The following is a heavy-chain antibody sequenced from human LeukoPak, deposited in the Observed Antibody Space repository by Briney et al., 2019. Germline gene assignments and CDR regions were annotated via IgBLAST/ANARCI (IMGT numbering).Heavy chain of an antibody. D-gene: IGHD3-9*01. J-gene: IGHJ6*02. CDR1: GFTFSSYS. CDR3: ARDLSPVYDILTGYYEYYYYGMDV. CDR2: ISSSSSYI. Sequence: GGSLRLSCAASGFTFSSYSMNWVRQAPGKGLEWVSSISSSSSYIYYADSVKGRFTISRDNAKNSLYLQMNSQRAEDTAVYYCARDLSPVYDILTGYYEYYYYGMDVWGQGTTVTVSS. V-gene: IGHV3-21*01.